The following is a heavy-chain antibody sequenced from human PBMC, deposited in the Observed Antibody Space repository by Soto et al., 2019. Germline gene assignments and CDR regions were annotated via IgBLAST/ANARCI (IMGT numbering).Heavy chain of an antibody. CDR1: GGSVSSGSSY. CDR3: ALRITVNRRGEYFQH. CDR2: VYYSGST. V-gene: IGHV4-61*01. D-gene: IGHD1-20*01. Sequence: KPSETLSLTCAVSGGSVSSGSSYWTWIRQPPGKGLEWIGYVYYSGSTNYNPSLESRVTISVDTSKNQFSLKLSSVTAADTAVYYCALRITVNRRGEYFQHWGQGTLVTVSS. J-gene: IGHJ1*01.